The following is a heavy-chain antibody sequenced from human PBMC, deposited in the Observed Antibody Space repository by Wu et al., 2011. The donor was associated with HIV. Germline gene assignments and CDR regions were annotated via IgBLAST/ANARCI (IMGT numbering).Heavy chain of an antibody. V-gene: IGHV3-21*01. CDR2: ISSSSSYI. CDR3: ARGPPTYYYDSSGYNSD. D-gene: IGHD3-22*01. J-gene: IGHJ4*02. Sequence: GKGLEWVSSISSSSSYIYYADSVKGRFTISRDNAKNSLYLQMNSLRAEDTAVYYCARGPPTYYYDSSGYNSDWGQGTLVTV.